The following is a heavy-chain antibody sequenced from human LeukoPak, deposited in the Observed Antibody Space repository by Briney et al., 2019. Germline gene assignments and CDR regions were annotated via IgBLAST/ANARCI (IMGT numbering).Heavy chain of an antibody. V-gene: IGHV1-69*13. CDR2: IIPIFGTA. J-gene: IGHJ6*02. CDR1: GGTFSSYA. D-gene: IGHD5-18*01. Sequence: PVKVSCKASGGTFSSYAISWVRQAPGQGLEWMGGIIPIFGTANYAQKFQGRVTITADESTSTAYMELSSLRSEDTAVYYCATYDQDTAMAHVGHYYYYYGMDVWGQGTTVTVSS. CDR3: ATYDQDTAMAHVGHYYYYYGMDV.